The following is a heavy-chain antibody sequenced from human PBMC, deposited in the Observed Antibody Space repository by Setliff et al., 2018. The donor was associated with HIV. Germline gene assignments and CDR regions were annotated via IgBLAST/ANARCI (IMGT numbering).Heavy chain of an antibody. D-gene: IGHD3-3*01. J-gene: IGHJ4*02. Sequence: TLSLTCTVSGGSISSSSYYWGWIRQPPGKGLEWIGSIYYSGSTYYNPSLKSRVTISVDTSKNQFSLNRSSVTVADTAVYYCARHISDFWSNYQTPFDYWGQGTLVTVSS. V-gene: IGHV4-39*01. CDR3: ARHISDFWSNYQTPFDY. CDR1: GGSISSSSYY. CDR2: IYYSGST.